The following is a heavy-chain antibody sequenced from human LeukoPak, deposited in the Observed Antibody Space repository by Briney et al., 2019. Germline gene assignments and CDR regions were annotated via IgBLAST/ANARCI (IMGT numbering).Heavy chain of an antibody. Sequence: PGGSLRFSRAASGFTFTMFGMNWVRQAPGKGLEWVSYIDARSGIVYYADSVQGRFTISRDDAKDSVFLQMNSLRVDDTAVYYCARTYDFGRGPPGDAFDNWGQGTLVTVPS. CDR1: GFTFTMFG. CDR2: IDARSGIV. J-gene: IGHJ3*02. D-gene: IGHD3-3*01. V-gene: IGHV3-48*01. CDR3: ARTYDFGRGPPGDAFDN.